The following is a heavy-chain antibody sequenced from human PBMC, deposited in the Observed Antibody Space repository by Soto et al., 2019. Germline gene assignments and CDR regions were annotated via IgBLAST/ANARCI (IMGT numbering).Heavy chain of an antibody. CDR1: GYTFTSYA. CDR3: ASIARVVDYYGMDV. CDR2: INAGNGNT. V-gene: IGHV1-3*01. J-gene: IGHJ6*02. D-gene: IGHD2-15*01. Sequence: ASVKVSCKXSGYTFTSYAMHWVRQAPGQRLEWMGWINAGNGNTKYSQKFQGRVTITRDTSASTAYMELSSLRSEDTAVYYCASIARVVDYYGMDVWGQGTTVTVSS.